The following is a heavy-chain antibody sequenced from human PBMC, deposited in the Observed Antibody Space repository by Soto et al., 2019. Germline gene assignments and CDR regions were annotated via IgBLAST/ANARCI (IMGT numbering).Heavy chain of an antibody. CDR1: GDTFXXXX. V-gene: IGHV1-2*04. Sequence: QVQLVQSGAEVKKPGASVTVSCRSSGDTFXXXXXXXXXXXXXXXXXWMGWINPNGGVTKYAQKFQGWVTMTRDTSIRTVYMQLSRLRSDDTAVYYCARESGGATATLDYYYFYMDVWGTGTTVTVSS. CDR3: ARESGGATATLDYYYFYMDV. J-gene: IGHJ6*03. CDR2: INPNGGVT. D-gene: IGHD5-12*01.